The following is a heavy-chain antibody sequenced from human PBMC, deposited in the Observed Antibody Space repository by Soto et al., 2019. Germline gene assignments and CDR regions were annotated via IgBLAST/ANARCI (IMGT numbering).Heavy chain of an antibody. Sequence: VQLVESGGGVVQPGRSLRLSCAASGFTFSSYGMHWVRQAPGKGLEWVAVIWYDGSNKYYADSVKGRFTISRDNSKNTLYLHMNSLRAEDTAVYYCAREHDSSGYLDYWGQGTLVTVSS. V-gene: IGHV3-33*01. CDR1: GFTFSSYG. D-gene: IGHD3-22*01. CDR3: AREHDSSGYLDY. CDR2: IWYDGSNK. J-gene: IGHJ4*02.